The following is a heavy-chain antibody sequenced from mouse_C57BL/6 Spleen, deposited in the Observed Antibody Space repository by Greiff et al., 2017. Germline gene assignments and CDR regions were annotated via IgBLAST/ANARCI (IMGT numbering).Heavy chain of an antibody. V-gene: IGHV1-4*01. Sequence: VQLQQSGAELARPGASVKMSCKASGYTFTSYTMHWVKQRPGQGLEWIGYINPSSGYTKYNQKFKDKATLTADKSSSTAYMQLSSLTSEDSAVYYCARRIYDGYDYAMDYWGQGTSVTVSS. J-gene: IGHJ4*01. CDR2: INPSSGYT. CDR3: ARRIYDGYDYAMDY. D-gene: IGHD2-3*01. CDR1: GYTFTSYT.